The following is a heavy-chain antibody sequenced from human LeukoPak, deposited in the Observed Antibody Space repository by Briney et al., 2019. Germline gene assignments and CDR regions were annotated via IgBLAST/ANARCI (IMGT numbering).Heavy chain of an antibody. Sequence: SETLSLTCTVSAGSISSYYWTWIRQPPGKGLEWIGHIYYSGSTNHNPSLKSRVAISLDTSKNQFSLKLSSVTAADTAIYYCARGRPDFRTNFYTFFVDSWGRGTLVTVSS. J-gene: IGHJ4*02. V-gene: IGHV4-59*01. D-gene: IGHD3/OR15-3a*01. CDR2: IYYSGST. CDR1: AGSISSYY. CDR3: ARGRPDFRTNFYTFFVDS.